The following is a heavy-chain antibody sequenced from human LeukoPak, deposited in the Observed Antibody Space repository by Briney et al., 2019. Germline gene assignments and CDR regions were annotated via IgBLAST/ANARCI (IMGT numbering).Heavy chain of an antibody. CDR1: GGSITTHH. CDR3: TTIKRGDIFGYFDF. CDR2: VFDSGRT. J-gene: IGHJ4*02. D-gene: IGHD5-18*01. Sequence: SETLSLTCTVSGGSITTHHWNWIRQTPGKGLEWIGYVFDSGRTKVNPSLTSRVTLSTDTSKNQLSLRLSSVTAADTAVYYCTTIKRGDIFGYFDFWGQGILVTVSS. V-gene: IGHV4-59*11.